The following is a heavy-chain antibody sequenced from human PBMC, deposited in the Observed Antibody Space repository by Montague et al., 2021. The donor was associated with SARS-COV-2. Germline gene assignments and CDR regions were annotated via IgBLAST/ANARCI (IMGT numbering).Heavy chain of an antibody. Sequence: SETLSLTYAVSGGSISSNNWWNWVRQAPGKGLEWIGEIYHSGRTNYNPSLKSRVTISVDKSKNQYSLILSSVTATDTAVYYCAREGSRDGYNEGFDYWGQGTLVSVSP. CDR1: GGSISSNNW. CDR2: IYHSGRT. D-gene: IGHD5-24*01. J-gene: IGHJ4*02. CDR3: AREGSRDGYNEGFDY. V-gene: IGHV4-4*02.